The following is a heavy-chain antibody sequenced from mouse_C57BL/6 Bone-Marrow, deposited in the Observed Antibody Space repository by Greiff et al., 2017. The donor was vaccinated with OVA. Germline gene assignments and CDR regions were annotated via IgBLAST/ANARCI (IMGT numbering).Heavy chain of an antibody. CDR3: ARSDCRRSFYAVDY. CDR2: IYPGDGDT. J-gene: IGHJ4*01. D-gene: IGHD6-1*01. Sequence: VQLQQSGAELVKPGASVKISCKASGYAFSSYWMNWVKQRPGKGLEWIGQIYPGDGDTNYNGKFKGKATLTADKSSSTAYMQLSSLTSEDSAVYFCARSDCRRSFYAVDYWGQGTSLTVSS. V-gene: IGHV1-80*01. CDR1: GYAFSSYW.